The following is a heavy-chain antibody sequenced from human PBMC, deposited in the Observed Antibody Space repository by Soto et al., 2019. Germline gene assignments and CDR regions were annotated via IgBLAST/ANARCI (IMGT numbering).Heavy chain of an antibody. V-gene: IGHV3-30*18. CDR2: ISYDGSNK. CDR1: GFIFNTYD. Sequence: QVQLVESGGGVVQPGRSLRLSCAASGFIFNTYDMHWVRQAPGKGLEWVAVISYDGSNKYYADSVKGRLTISRDNSKKILYRQINSLRPADTAVYYCAKGQHCSSTSCYFYYYGMDVWGQGTKVAVSS. CDR3: AKGQHCSSTSCYFYYYGMDV. J-gene: IGHJ6*02. D-gene: IGHD2-2*01.